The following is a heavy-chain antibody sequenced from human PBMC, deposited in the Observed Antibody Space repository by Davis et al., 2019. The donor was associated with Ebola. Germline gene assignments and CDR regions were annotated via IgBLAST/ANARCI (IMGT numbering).Heavy chain of an antibody. CDR3: ARALHDEVLDY. Sequence: PGGSLRLSCVASGFTFSNHAMHWVRQAPGKGLEWVAVTSHNERERFYGESVQGRFTISRDNSENVLYLQMYSLRPDDTAIYFCARALHDEVLDYWGQGTPVTVSS. J-gene: IGHJ4*02. CDR1: GFTFSNHA. V-gene: IGHV3-30*04. D-gene: IGHD1-1*01. CDR2: TSHNERER.